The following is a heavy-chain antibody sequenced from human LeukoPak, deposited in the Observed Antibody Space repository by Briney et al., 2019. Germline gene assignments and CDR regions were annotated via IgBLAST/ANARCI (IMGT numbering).Heavy chain of an antibody. Sequence: PSETLSLTCTVSGGSISSYYWSWIRQPPGKGLEWIGYIYYSGSTNYNPSLKSRVTISVDTSKNQFSLKLSSVTAADTAVYYCARGGDYYGSGDYWSPGTLVTVSS. CDR1: GGSISSYY. D-gene: IGHD3-10*01. V-gene: IGHV4-59*01. J-gene: IGHJ4*02. CDR2: IYYSGST. CDR3: ARGGDYYGSGDY.